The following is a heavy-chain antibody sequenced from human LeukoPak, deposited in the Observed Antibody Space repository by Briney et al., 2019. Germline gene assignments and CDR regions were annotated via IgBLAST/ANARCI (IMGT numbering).Heavy chain of an antibody. CDR3: AKQGHYGEYYFDD. CDR1: GFTFSSYW. V-gene: IGHV3-7*01. Sequence: GGSLRLSCAASGFTFSSYWMSWVRQAPGKGLEWVANIKQDGSDKYYVDSVKGRFTISRDNAKNSLYLQMNSLRAEDTALYYCAKQGHYGEYYFDDWGQGTLVTVSS. J-gene: IGHJ4*02. CDR2: IKQDGSDK. D-gene: IGHD4-17*01.